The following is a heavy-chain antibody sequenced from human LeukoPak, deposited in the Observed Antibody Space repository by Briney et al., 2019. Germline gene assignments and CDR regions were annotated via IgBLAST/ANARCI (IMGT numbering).Heavy chain of an antibody. CDR1: GFTFSSYS. Sequence: PGGSLRLSCAASGFTFSSYSMNWVRQAPGKGLEWVSSISSSSSYIYYAGSVKGRFTISRDNAKNSLYLQMNSLRAEDTAVYYRARGTWTMIIAVAGTSDYWGQGTLVTVSS. CDR3: ARGTWTMIIAVAGTSDY. J-gene: IGHJ4*02. D-gene: IGHD6-19*01. CDR2: ISSSSSYI. V-gene: IGHV3-21*01.